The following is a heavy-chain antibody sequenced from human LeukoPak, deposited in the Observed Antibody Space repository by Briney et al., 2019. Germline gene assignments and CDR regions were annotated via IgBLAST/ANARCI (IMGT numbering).Heavy chain of an antibody. CDR1: GGSISRYY. Sequence: SETLSLTCTVSGGSISRYYWSWIRQPAGKGLEWIRRIYTSGSTNYNPSLNSRVTMSVDTSKNQFSLKLSSVTAADTAVYYCARGDCSGGSCYYDPWGQGTLVAVSS. D-gene: IGHD2-15*01. V-gene: IGHV4-4*07. CDR2: IYTSGST. J-gene: IGHJ5*02. CDR3: ARGDCSGGSCYYDP.